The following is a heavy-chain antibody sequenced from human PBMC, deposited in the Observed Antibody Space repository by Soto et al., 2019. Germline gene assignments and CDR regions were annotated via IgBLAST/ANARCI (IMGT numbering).Heavy chain of an antibody. CDR1: GFTFSAYN. D-gene: IGHD4-17*01. CDR2: ITSSSSSI. J-gene: IGHJ5*02. Sequence: GGSLRLSCAASGFTFSAYNMNWVRQPPGKGLEWISSITSSSSSIYYADSLKGRFTISRDNAKNSLYLQMNSLRAEDTAVYYCASHYGDNGWFDPWGQGTLVTVSS. CDR3: ASHYGDNGWFDP. V-gene: IGHV3-21*06.